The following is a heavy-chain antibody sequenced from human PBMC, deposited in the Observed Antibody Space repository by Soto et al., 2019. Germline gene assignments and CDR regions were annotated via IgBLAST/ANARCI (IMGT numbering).Heavy chain of an antibody. CDR1: GGSISSSSYY. V-gene: IGHV4-39*01. Sequence: LSLTCIVSGGSISSSSYYWGWIRQPPGKGLEWIGSIYYSGSTYYNPSLKSRVTISVDTSKNQFSLKLSSVTAADTAVYYCARPYVDTAMVPDVYFDYWGQGTLVTVSS. D-gene: IGHD5-18*01. CDR3: ARPYVDTAMVPDVYFDY. CDR2: IYYSGST. J-gene: IGHJ4*02.